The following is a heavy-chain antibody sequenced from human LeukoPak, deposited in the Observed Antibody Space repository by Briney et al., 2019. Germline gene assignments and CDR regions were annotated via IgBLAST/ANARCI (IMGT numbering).Heavy chain of an antibody. CDR3: ARDRETSGSYSFDY. Sequence: GGSLRLSCAASGFTFDDYAMHWDRQAPGKGLEWVAVISYDGSNKYYADSVKGRFTISRDNSKNTLYLQMNSLRAEDTAVYYCARDRETSGSYSFDYWGQGTLVTVSS. J-gene: IGHJ4*02. CDR2: ISYDGSNK. CDR1: GFTFDDYA. D-gene: IGHD1-26*01. V-gene: IGHV3-30-3*01.